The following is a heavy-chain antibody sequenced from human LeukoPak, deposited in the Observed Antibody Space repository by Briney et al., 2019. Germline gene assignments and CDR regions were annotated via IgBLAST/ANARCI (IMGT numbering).Heavy chain of an antibody. CDR2: IDNTGGDR. Sequence: PGGSLRLSCTASGFTFSTYWMHWVRQAPGKGLVWVSRIDNTGGDRNYVDSVKGRFTISRDNSKNTLYLQMNSLRAEDTAMYYCARDDVPVIWGQGTLVTVSS. CDR1: GFTFSTYW. V-gene: IGHV3-74*01. CDR3: ARDDVPVI. D-gene: IGHD2/OR15-2a*01. J-gene: IGHJ4*02.